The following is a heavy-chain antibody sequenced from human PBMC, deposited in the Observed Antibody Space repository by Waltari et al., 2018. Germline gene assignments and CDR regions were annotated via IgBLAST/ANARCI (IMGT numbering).Heavy chain of an antibody. V-gene: IGHV3-30*04. D-gene: IGHD3-22*01. CDR1: GFPFGYHT. CDR2: FSYDGTNK. Sequence: QVQLVESGGGVVQPGRSRRLSCIASGFPFGYHTCHWVRQAPGKGLEWVAGFSYDGTNKYYADSVKGRFTISRDNSKNTMSLQMTGLRAEDTAIYYCARGDYYDSSGNRTRGFDPWGQGTLVTVSS. CDR3: ARGDYYDSSGNRTRGFDP. J-gene: IGHJ5*02.